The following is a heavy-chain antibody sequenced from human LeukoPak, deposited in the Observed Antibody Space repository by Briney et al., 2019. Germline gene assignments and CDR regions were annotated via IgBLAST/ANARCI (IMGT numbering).Heavy chain of an antibody. CDR3: AREFRVLPDI. CDR1: AFTFNTYY. Sequence: GGSLRLSCAASAFTFNTYYMHWVRQAPGKGLVWVSHINSDGTSTSYADSVKGRFSVSRDNAKNTLYLQMNSLRDEDTAVYYCAREFRVLPDIWGQGTMVTVSS. CDR2: INSDGTST. V-gene: IGHV3-74*01. D-gene: IGHD2-8*02. J-gene: IGHJ3*02.